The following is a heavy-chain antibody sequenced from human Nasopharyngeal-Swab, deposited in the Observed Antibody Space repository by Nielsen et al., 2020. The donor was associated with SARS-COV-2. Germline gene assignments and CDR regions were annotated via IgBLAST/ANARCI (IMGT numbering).Heavy chain of an antibody. J-gene: IGHJ4*02. CDR3: VRGPLYYYDSENHFDY. CDR1: GYTFTGYY. D-gene: IGHD3-22*01. Sequence: ASVTVSCKASGYTFTGYYMHWVRQAPGQGLEWMGRINPNSGGTNYAQKFQGRVTMTRDTSISTAYMELSRLRSDDTAVYYCVRGPLYYYDSENHFDYWGQGTLVTVSS. CDR2: INPNSGGT. V-gene: IGHV1-2*06.